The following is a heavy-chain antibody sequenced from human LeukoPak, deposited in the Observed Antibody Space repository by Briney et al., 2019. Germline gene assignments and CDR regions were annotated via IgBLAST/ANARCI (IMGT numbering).Heavy chain of an antibody. CDR2: IYSGGST. J-gene: IGHJ4*02. Sequence: GGSLRLSCAASGFIVSYNYMTWVRQAPGKGLEWVSVIYSGGSTYYADSVKGRFTISRDNSKNTLYLQMNSLRAEDTAVYYCARAYDTFDYWGQGTLVTVSS. CDR1: GFIVSYNY. V-gene: IGHV3-66*01. CDR3: ARAYDTFDY. D-gene: IGHD3-22*01.